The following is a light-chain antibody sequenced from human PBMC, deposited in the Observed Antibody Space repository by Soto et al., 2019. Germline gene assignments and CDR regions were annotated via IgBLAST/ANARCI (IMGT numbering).Light chain of an antibody. CDR2: GAS. J-gene: IGKJ5*01. V-gene: IGKV3-20*01. CDR3: QQRHMWPIT. Sequence: EIVLTQSPGTLSLSPGERATLSCRASQSVSSSYLAWYQQKPGQTPRLLMYGASRATGIPDRFSGSGSGTDFTLTISGLEPEDLAVYYCQQRHMWPITFGQGTRLEIK. CDR1: QSVSSSY.